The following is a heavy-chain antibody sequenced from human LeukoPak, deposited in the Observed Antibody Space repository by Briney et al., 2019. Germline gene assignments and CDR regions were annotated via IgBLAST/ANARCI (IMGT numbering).Heavy chain of an antibody. V-gene: IGHV3-74*01. CDR1: GFTFSSYW. J-gene: IGHJ4*02. CDR2: INSDGSST. CDR3: ASPNPATSSYYYDSSGDFDY. D-gene: IGHD3-22*01. Sequence: PGGSLRLSCAASGFTFSSYWMHWVRQAPGKRLVWVSRINSDGSSTSYADSVKGRFTISRDNAENTLYLQMNSLRAEDTAVYYCASPNPATSSYYYDSSGDFDYWGQGTLVTVSS.